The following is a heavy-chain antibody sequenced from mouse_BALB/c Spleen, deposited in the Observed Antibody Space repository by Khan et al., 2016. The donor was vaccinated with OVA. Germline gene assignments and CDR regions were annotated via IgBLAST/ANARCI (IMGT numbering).Heavy chain of an antibody. CDR1: GFTFSTYG. V-gene: IGHV5-6*01. Sequence: EVELVESGGDLVKPGGSLKLSCAASGFTFSTYGMSWVRQAPDKRLEWVATVSTGGSYTYYPDSVKGRFTISRDNATNTLYLQMSGLRSEDTDMFYCTRLAYYYDSEGFAYWGQGTLVTVSA. CDR2: VSTGGSYT. J-gene: IGHJ3*01. CDR3: TRLAYYYDSEGFAY. D-gene: IGHD1-1*01.